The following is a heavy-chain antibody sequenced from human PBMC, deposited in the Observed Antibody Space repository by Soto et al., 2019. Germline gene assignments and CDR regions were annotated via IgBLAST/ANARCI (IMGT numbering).Heavy chain of an antibody. Sequence: QLQLQESGPGLVKPSETLSLTCTVSGGSISSSSYYWGWIRQPPGKGLEWIGSIYYSGSTYYNPSLKSRVTISGDTSKNQFSLKLSSVTAADTAVYYCARHGNYYDSSGYYFPGDYWGQGTLVTVSS. CDR2: IYYSGST. CDR3: ARHGNYYDSSGYYFPGDY. V-gene: IGHV4-39*01. CDR1: GGSISSSSYY. D-gene: IGHD3-22*01. J-gene: IGHJ4*02.